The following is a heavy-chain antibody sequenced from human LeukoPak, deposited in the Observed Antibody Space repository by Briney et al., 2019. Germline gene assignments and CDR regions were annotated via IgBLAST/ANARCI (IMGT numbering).Heavy chain of an antibody. CDR2: ISAYNGNT. D-gene: IGHD3-10*01. V-gene: IGHV1-18*01. Sequence: ASVKVSCKSSGYTSTSYGISWVRQAPGQGLEWMGWISAYNGNTNYAQKLQGRVTMTTDTSTSTAYMELRSLRSDDTAVYYCARDSMVRGVIGYWGQGTLVTVSS. CDR1: GYTSTSYG. J-gene: IGHJ4*02. CDR3: ARDSMVRGVIGY.